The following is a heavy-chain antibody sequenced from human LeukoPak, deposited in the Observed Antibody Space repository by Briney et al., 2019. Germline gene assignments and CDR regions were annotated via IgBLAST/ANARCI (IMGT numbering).Heavy chain of an antibody. CDR2: ISYDGSNK. J-gene: IGHJ6*04. Sequence: PGGSLRLSCAASGFTFSSYAMHWVRQAPGKGLEWVAVISYDGSNKYYADSVKGRFTISRDNSKNTLYLQMNSLRAEDTAVYYCARDNSAPGDYLLPLDVWGKGTTVTVSS. D-gene: IGHD4-17*01. CDR3: ARDNSAPGDYLLPLDV. CDR1: GFTFSSYA. V-gene: IGHV3-30*04.